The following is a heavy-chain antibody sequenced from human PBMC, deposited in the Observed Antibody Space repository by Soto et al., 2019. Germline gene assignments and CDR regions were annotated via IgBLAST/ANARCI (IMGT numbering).Heavy chain of an antibody. CDR2: ISSSSSYI. Sequence: GGSLRLSCAASGFTFSSYSMNWVRQAPGKGLEWASSISSSSSYIYYADSVKGRFTISRDNAKNSLYLQMNSLRAEDTAVYYCARMRRGSDYFDYWGQGTLVTVSS. D-gene: IGHD6-25*01. CDR1: GFTFSSYS. J-gene: IGHJ4*02. V-gene: IGHV3-21*01. CDR3: ARMRRGSDYFDY.